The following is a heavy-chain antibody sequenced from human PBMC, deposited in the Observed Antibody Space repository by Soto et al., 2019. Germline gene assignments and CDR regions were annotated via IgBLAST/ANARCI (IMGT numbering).Heavy chain of an antibody. CDR3: ARAAMGGSSWPFDY. J-gene: IGHJ4*02. D-gene: IGHD6-13*01. V-gene: IGHV4-4*02. Sequence: QVQLQESGPGLVKPSGTLSLTCAVSGGSISSSNWWSWVRQPPGKGLEWIGEIYHSGSTNYNPSLRGRVTIXVXKXQNQFSLKLSSVTAADTAVYYCARAAMGGSSWPFDYWGQGTLVTVSS. CDR2: IYHSGST. CDR1: GGSISSSNW.